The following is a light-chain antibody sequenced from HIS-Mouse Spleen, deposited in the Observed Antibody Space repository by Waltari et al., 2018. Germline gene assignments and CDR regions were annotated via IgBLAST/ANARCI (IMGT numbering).Light chain of an antibody. V-gene: IGLV1-40*01. CDR1: SSNIGAGQH. Sequence: QSVLTQPPSESGAPGPRVTISCTGSSSNIGAGQHVHWYQQLPGTAPKLLIYGNSNRPSGVPDRFSGSKSGTSASLAITGLQAEDEADYYCQSYDSSLSGWVFGGGTKLTVL. CDR3: QSYDSSLSGWV. J-gene: IGLJ3*02. CDR2: GNS.